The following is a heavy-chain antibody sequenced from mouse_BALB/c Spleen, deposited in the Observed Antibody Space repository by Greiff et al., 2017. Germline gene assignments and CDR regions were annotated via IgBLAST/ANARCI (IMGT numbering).Heavy chain of an antibody. Sequence: LQQPGSELVRPGASVKLSCKASGYTFTSYWMHWVKQRHGQGLEWIGNIYPGSGSTNYDEKFKSKGTLTVDTSSSTAYMHLSSLTSEDSAVYYCTRGLLTMDYWGQGTSVTVSS. CDR3: TRGLLTMDY. J-gene: IGHJ4*01. CDR1: GYTFTSYW. V-gene: IGHV1S22*01. D-gene: IGHD2-3*01. CDR2: IYPGSGST.